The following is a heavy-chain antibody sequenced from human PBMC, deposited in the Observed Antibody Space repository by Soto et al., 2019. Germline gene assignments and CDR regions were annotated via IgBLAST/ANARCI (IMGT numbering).Heavy chain of an antibody. Sequence: QVQLVESGGGVVQPGRSLRLSCAAAGLTFSSYGMHWVRQAPGKGLEWVAVISYDGTKKYYADSVKGRFTISRDNYKNTLSLQMNSLRTEDTDVYYCAKEPCYSCYSPSWYFDRWGRGTLVTVSS. CDR3: AKEPCYSCYSPSWYFDR. CDR1: GLTFSSYG. CDR2: ISYDGTKK. D-gene: IGHD2-15*01. V-gene: IGHV3-30*18. J-gene: IGHJ2*01.